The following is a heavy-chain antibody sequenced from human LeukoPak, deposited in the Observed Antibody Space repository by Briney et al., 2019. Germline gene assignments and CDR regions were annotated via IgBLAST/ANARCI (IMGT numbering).Heavy chain of an antibody. CDR1: GFTFSSYA. CDR3: AKGSSSSPHWFDP. J-gene: IGHJ5*02. V-gene: IGHV3-23*01. D-gene: IGHD6-6*01. Sequence: GGSLRLSCAASGFTFSSYAMNWVRQAPGKGLEWVSAISGGGGSTYYADSVKGRFTISRDNSKNTLYLQMNSLRADDTAVYYCAKGSSSSPHWFDPWGQGTLVTVSS. CDR2: ISGGGGST.